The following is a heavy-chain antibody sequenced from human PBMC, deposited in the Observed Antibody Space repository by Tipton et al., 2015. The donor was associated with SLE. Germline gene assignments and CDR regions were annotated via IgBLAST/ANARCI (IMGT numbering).Heavy chain of an antibody. CDR2: IYYSGST. D-gene: IGHD3-10*01. J-gene: IGHJ4*02. V-gene: IGHV4-39*07. CDR1: GGSISSSNYY. CDR3: ARGGASVLIRKTYFDN. Sequence: TLSLTCTVSGGSISSSNYYWGWIRQPPGKGLEWIGSIYYSGSTYCNPSLKSRVSISVDTSKNQFFLNLRSVTAADTAVYFCARGGASVLIRKTYFDNWGQGSLVTVSS.